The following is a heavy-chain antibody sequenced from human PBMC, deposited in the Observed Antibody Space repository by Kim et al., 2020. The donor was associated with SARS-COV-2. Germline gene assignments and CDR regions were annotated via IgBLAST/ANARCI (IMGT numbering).Heavy chain of an antibody. V-gene: IGHV4-39*01. CDR3: ARQADHSRPRDTFDI. Sequence: SETLSLTCTVAGGSISGRSDYWAWIRQPPGKGLEWIGSIHYSGSTYYNPSLKRRVTISVDTSKNLFSLRLSSVTAADTAVYYCARQADHSRPRDTFDIWG. J-gene: IGHJ3*02. CDR1: GGSISGRSDY. D-gene: IGHD3-22*01. CDR2: IHYSGST.